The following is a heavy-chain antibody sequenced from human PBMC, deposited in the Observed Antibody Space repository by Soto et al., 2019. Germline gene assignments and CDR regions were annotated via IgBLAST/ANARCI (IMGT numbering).Heavy chain of an antibody. Sequence: QVQLQESGPGLVKPSETLSVTCTVSGGSVSSGAFYWSWIRQHQGQGLEWIGYIHYTGGTYYNPSLKSRITMSLDPSRSQFSRRLTSVTAADTAVNYCAREGAGTIDFPPYLNSFYSVDFWGRGPPVTV. J-gene: IGHJ6*01. CDR1: GGSVSSGAFY. CDR3: AREGAGTIDFPPYLNSFYSVDF. D-gene: IGHD1-1*01. CDR2: IHYTGGT. V-gene: IGHV4-31*03.